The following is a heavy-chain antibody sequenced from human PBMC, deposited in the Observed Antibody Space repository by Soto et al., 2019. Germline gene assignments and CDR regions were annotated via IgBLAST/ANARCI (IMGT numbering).Heavy chain of an antibody. Sequence: QVQLVQSGAEVKKPGSSVKVSCKASGGTFSSYAISWVRQAPGQGLEWMGGIIPIFGTANYAQKFQGRVTITADESTSTAYMELSSLRSEDTAVYYCARDSAGYCSGGRCYGPHYGMDVWGQGTTVTVSS. D-gene: IGHD2-15*01. CDR3: ARDSAGYCSGGRCYGPHYGMDV. CDR1: GGTFSSYA. CDR2: IIPIFGTA. J-gene: IGHJ6*02. V-gene: IGHV1-69*01.